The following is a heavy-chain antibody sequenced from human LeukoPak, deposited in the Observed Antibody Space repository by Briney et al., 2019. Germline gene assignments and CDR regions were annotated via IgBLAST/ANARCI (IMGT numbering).Heavy chain of an antibody. V-gene: IGHV4-38-2*02. CDR1: GYSISSGYY. J-gene: IGHJ2*01. Sequence: PSETLSLTCTVSGYSISSGYYWGWIRPPPGKGLEWIGSFFHSGSTYYNPSLKSRVTISLDTSKSQFSLELTSVTAADTAVYYRARSVDSSGYYVFDLWGRGTLVTVSS. CDR3: ARSVDSSGYYVFDL. D-gene: IGHD3-22*01. CDR2: FFHSGST.